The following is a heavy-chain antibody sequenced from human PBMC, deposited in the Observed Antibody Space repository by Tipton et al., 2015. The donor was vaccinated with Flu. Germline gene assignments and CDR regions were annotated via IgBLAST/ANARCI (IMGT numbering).Heavy chain of an antibody. CDR1: GFTFRNYA. V-gene: IGHV3-23*01. J-gene: IGHJ4*02. CDR3: AKDGDSSGYPYYFGF. Sequence: SLRLSCAGSGFTFRNYAMSWVRQTPGTGLEWVSSIHGSGGSTYYADSVKGRFTISRDNSKNTLYLQMDSLRAEDTPVYYCAKDGDSSGYPYYFGFWGQGTLVTVSS. D-gene: IGHD3-22*01. CDR2: IHGSGGST.